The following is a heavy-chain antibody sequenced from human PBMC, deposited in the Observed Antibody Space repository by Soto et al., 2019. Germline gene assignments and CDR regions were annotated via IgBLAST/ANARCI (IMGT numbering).Heavy chain of an antibody. CDR2: IYYSGST. V-gene: IGHV4-39*01. J-gene: IGHJ5*02. CDR1: GGSISSSSYY. Sequence: SETLSLTCTVSGGSISSSSYYWGWIRQTPGKGLEWIGSIYYSGSTYYNPSLKSRVTISVDTSKNQFSLKLSSVTAADTAVYYCAGHILTGYYTSGSNWFDPWGQGTLVTVSS. CDR3: AGHILTGYYTSGSNWFDP. D-gene: IGHD3-9*01.